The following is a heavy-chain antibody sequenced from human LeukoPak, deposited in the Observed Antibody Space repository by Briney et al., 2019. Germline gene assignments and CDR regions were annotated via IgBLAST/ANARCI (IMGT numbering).Heavy chain of an antibody. J-gene: IGHJ6*03. Sequence: PGGSLRLSCAASGFTLSNYNMNWVRQAPGKGLEWVSSISSSDSYIYYADSVKGRFTISRDNAKKSLYLQMNSLRAEDTAVYYCARDLLGYNYHYMDVWGKGTTVTVSS. V-gene: IGHV3-21*01. CDR2: ISSSDSYI. D-gene: IGHD3-16*02. CDR3: ARDLLGYNYHYMDV. CDR1: GFTLSNYN.